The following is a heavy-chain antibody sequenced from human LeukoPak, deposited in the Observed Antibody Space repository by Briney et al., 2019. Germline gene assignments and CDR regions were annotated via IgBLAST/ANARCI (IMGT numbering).Heavy chain of an antibody. V-gene: IGHV4-59*11. CDR2: IYYTGGT. CDR1: GAPLSNLQ. Sequence: SETLSHTCTVSGAPLSNLQWSWIRPPAGKGPEWIGNIYYTGGTNHNPSLKTRLTLPVDTPKNQFPLKPIALPAADAPLHFFTSGGTMVGGVIFRYVAFDVWGQGTMVTV. D-gene: IGHD3-10*01. CDR3: TSGGTMVGGVIFRYVAFDV. J-gene: IGHJ3*01.